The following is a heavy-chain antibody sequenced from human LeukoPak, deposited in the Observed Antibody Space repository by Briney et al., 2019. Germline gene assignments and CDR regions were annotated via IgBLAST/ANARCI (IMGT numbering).Heavy chain of an antibody. D-gene: IGHD3-22*01. CDR3: AKVLYYYDSSGPIDAFDI. Sequence: GGSLRLSCAASGFTFSSYAMGWVRQAPGKGLEWVSAISGSGGSTYYADSVKGRFTISRDNSKNTLYLQMNSLRAEDTAVYYCAKVLYYYDSSGPIDAFDIWGQGTMVTVSS. CDR2: ISGSGGST. CDR1: GFTFSSYA. V-gene: IGHV3-23*01. J-gene: IGHJ3*02.